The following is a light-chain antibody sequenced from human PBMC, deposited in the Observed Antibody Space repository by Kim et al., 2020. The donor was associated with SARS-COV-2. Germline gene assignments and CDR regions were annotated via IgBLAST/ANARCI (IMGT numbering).Light chain of an antibody. V-gene: IGKV1-5*03. J-gene: IGKJ1*01. CDR2: EAC. CDR3: QQYDDFGT. Sequence: SASVGDSVTITCRASQSISRWLAWYQQKPGTAPKLLIYEACNLESGVPSRFSGSGSGTEFTLTVSGLQPDDFATYYCQQYDDFGTFGQGTKVDIK. CDR1: QSISRW.